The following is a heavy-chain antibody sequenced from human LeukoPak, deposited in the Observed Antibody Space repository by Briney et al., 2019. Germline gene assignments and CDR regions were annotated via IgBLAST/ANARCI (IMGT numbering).Heavy chain of an antibody. D-gene: IGHD3-10*01. CDR3: ASMGLLWFGELSDDY. CDR1: GFTFSHYW. Sequence: GGSLRLSCEASGFTFSHYWMSWVRQAPGKGLEWVANIKQDGSEKYYVDSVKGRFTISRDNAKNSLYLQMNSLRAEDTAVYYCASMGLLWFGELSDDYWGQGTLVTVSS. CDR2: IKQDGSEK. J-gene: IGHJ4*02. V-gene: IGHV3-7*01.